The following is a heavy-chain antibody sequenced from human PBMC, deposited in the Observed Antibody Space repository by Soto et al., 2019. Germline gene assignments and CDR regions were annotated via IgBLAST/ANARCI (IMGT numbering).Heavy chain of an antibody. J-gene: IGHJ6*02. CDR2: INHSGGT. CDR3: ARGQRISNSAGGYYYYGMDV. V-gene: IGHV4-34*01. Sequence: PSETLSLTFAVYGGSFSCYYWSWIRQPPGKGLEWIGEINHSGGTNYNPSLKSRVTISVDTSKNQFSLKLSSVTAADTAVYYCARGQRISNSAGGYYYYGMDVWGQGTTVTV. D-gene: IGHD1-20*01. CDR1: GGSFSCYY.